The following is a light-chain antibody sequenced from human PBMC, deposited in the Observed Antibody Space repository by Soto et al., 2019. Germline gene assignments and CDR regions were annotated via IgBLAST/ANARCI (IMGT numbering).Light chain of an antibody. CDR2: AAS. Sequence: DIQMTQSPSSLSASVGDRITITCRASQSVNTYLNWYQQKPGIAPKLLIFAASNLQSGVPSRFSGSGSGTDFTLTISSRQPEDFATYYWQQSSNTPRTFGQGTRVEIK. V-gene: IGKV1-39*01. CDR3: QQSSNTPRT. CDR1: QSVNTY. J-gene: IGKJ1*01.